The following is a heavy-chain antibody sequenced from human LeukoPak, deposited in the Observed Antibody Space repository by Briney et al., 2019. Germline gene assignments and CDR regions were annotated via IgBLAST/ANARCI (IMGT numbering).Heavy chain of an antibody. Sequence: ASVKVSCKASGYTFNGYYIHWVRQAPGQGLEWMGWINPKSGGTNYAQKFQGRVTMTRDTSISSAYMELNRLRSDDTAVYYCARTDYYDSSGHFDYWGQGTLVTVSS. CDR2: INPKSGGT. CDR3: ARTDYYDSSGHFDY. V-gene: IGHV1-2*02. J-gene: IGHJ4*02. D-gene: IGHD3-22*01. CDR1: GYTFNGYY.